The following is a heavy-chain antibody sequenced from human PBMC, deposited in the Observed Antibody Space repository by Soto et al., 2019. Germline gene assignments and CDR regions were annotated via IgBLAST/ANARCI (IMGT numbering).Heavy chain of an antibody. D-gene: IGHD1-26*01. J-gene: IGHJ4*02. CDR1: GGSISSWY. CDR2: IYYSGST. CDR3: ARRYGSAIDY. V-gene: IGHV4-59*08. Sequence: SETLSLTCTVSGGSISSWYWSWIRQPPGKGLEWIGYIYYSGSTNCNPSLKSRVTISVDTSKNQFSLKLSSVTAADTAVYYCARRYGSAIDYWGQGALVTVSS.